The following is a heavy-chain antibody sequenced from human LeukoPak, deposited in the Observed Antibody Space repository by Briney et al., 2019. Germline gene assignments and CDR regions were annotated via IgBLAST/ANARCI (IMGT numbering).Heavy chain of an antibody. CDR1: GFTFSSYE. CDR2: ISSSGSTI. J-gene: IGHJ3*02. CDR3: ARDMHDAFDI. Sequence: GGPLRLSCAASGFTFSSYEMNWVRQAPGKGLEWVSYISSSGSTIYYADSVKGRFTISRDNAKNSLYLQMNSLRAEDTAVYYCARDMHDAFDIWGQGTMVTVSS. V-gene: IGHV3-48*03.